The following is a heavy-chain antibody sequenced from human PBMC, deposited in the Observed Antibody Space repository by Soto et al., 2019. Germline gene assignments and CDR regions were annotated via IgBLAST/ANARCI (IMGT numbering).Heavy chain of an antibody. J-gene: IGHJ5*02. Sequence: QVQLVQSGPEVKKPGSSVKVSCKASGGTFSSYAISWLRQAPGQGLEWMGGIIPIFGTANYAQKFQGRVTITADNCTSTAYMELSSLRSEDTAVYYCAGSYRGDNYDWFDPWGHGSLVTESS. CDR1: GGTFSSYA. V-gene: IGHV1-69*06. D-gene: IGHD4-4*01. CDR2: IIPIFGTA. CDR3: AGSYRGDNYDWFDP.